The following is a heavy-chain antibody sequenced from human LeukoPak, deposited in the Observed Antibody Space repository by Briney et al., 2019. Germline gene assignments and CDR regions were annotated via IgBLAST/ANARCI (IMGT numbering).Heavy chain of an antibody. CDR1: GGSISSSSYY. J-gene: IGHJ5*02. CDR3: AKNGVTGEYIDWFDP. D-gene: IGHD7-27*01. V-gene: IGHV4-39*01. Sequence: KASETLSLTCTVSGGSISSSSYYWGWIRQPPGKGLEWIGSIYYSGSTYYNPSLKSRVTISVDTSKNQLPLKLSSVTAADTAVYYCAKNGVTGEYIDWFDPWGQGTLVTVSS. CDR2: IYYSGST.